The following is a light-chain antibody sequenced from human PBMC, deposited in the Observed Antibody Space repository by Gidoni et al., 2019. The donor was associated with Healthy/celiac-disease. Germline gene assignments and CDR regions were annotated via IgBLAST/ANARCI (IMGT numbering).Light chain of an antibody. CDR2: AAS. J-gene: IGKJ5*01. CDR1: QSISSY. Sequence: DIQITQSPSSLSVYVGDRVTITCRASQSISSYLNWYQQKPGKAPKLLIYAASSLQSVVPSRFSGSGSGTDFTLTISSLQPEDFATYYCQQSYSTPPTFGQGTRLEIK. CDR3: QQSYSTPPT. V-gene: IGKV1-39*01.